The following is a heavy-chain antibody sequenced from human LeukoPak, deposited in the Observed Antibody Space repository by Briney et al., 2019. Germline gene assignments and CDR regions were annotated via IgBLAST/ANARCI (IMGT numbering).Heavy chain of an antibody. V-gene: IGHV3-7*01. CDR2: IKHDGSEK. J-gene: IGHJ5*02. CDR3: TRDFDP. CDR1: GLSFGNYW. Sequence: GGSLRLSCVASGLSFGNYWMDWVRQAPGKGLEWVGNIKHDGSEKYYVDSVKGRFTISRDNAKNSLYLDMNSLRVEDTAIYYCTRDFDPWGQGTLVTVSS.